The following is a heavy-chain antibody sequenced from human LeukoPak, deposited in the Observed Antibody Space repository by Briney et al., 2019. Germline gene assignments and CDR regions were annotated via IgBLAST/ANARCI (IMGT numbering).Heavy chain of an antibody. D-gene: IGHD5-24*01. Sequence: ASVKVSRKASVYTFTTYTIHWVRQAPGHRREWMGWINAGNGITKDSQTFQDRVTITRDTSSSTDYMELCGLRSQYTPVYYRVRGMRGRWIQLHHRYYFDYWGQGTLVTVSS. V-gene: IGHV1-3*01. J-gene: IGHJ4*02. CDR1: VYTFTTYT. CDR2: INAGNGIT. CDR3: VRGMRGRWIQLHHRYYFDY.